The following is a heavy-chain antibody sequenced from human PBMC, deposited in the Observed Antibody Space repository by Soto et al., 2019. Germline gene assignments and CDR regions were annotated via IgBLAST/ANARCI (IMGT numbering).Heavy chain of an antibody. CDR2: INAGNGNT. V-gene: IGHV1-3*01. CDR3: ARHRDYYGSGSSPNWFDP. D-gene: IGHD3-10*01. CDR1: GYTFTSYA. Sequence: ASVKVSCKASGYTFTSYAMNWVRQAPGQRLEWMGWINAGNGNTKYSQKFQGRVTITRDTSASTAYMELSSLRSEDTAVYYCARHRDYYGSGSSPNWFDPWGQGTLVTVSS. J-gene: IGHJ5*02.